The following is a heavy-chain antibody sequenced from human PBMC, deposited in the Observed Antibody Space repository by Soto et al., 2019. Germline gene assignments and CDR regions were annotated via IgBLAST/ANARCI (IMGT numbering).Heavy chain of an antibody. D-gene: IGHD2-21*01. J-gene: IGHJ4*02. Sequence: QDQLVQSGAEVKKPGASVKVSCKASGYTFSSYGISWVRQAPGQGFEWMGWISAYSGDTNFAPNFQGRVTLTTDTSTSTAYMELRSLRSDDTAVYYCATDGRSAAIGVERSFDFWGQGTLVTVSS. V-gene: IGHV1-18*01. CDR1: GYTFSSYG. CDR3: ATDGRSAAIGVERSFDF. CDR2: ISAYSGDT.